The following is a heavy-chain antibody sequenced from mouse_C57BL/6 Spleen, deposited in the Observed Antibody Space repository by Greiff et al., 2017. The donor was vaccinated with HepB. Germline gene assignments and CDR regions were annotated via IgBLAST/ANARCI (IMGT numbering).Heavy chain of an antibody. CDR2: INPGSGGT. Sequence: VQLQQSGAELVRPGTSVKVSCKASGYAFTNYLIEWVKQRPGQGLEWIGVINPGSGGTNYNEKLKGKATLTAAKSSSTAYMQLSSLTSEDSAVYFCARRPVDFWGKGTTLTVSS. CDR1: GYAFTNYL. V-gene: IGHV1-54*01. J-gene: IGHJ2*01. CDR3: ARRPVDF.